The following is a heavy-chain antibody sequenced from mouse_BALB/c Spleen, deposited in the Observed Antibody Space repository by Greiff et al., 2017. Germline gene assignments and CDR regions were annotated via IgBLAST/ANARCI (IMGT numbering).Heavy chain of an antibody. Sequence: VQLQESGPGLVAPSQSLSITCTVSGFSLTSYGVHWVRQPPGKGLEWLGVIWAGGSTNYNSALMSRLSISKDNSKSQVFLKMNSLQTDDTAMYYCARLGNPRDWFAYWGQGTLVTVSA. J-gene: IGHJ3*01. D-gene: IGHD4-1*01. CDR2: IWAGGST. CDR1: GFSLTSYG. CDR3: ARLGNPRDWFAY. V-gene: IGHV2-9*02.